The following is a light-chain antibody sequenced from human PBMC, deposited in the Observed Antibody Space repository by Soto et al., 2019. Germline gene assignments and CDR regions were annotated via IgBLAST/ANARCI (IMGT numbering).Light chain of an antibody. J-gene: IGLJ2*01. Sequence: QSALTQPASVSGSPGQSITISCTGTSSDFGSYNLVAWYQQHPGKAPKLMIYEGSKRPSGVSNRFSGSKSGNTASLTISGLQAEDEADYHCCSYAGISTFVVFGGGTKLTVL. CDR1: SSDFGSYNL. CDR3: CSYAGISTFVV. CDR2: EGS. V-gene: IGLV2-23*01.